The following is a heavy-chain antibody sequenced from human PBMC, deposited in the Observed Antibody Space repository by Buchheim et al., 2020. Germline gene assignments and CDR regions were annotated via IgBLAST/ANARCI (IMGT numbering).Heavy chain of an antibody. CDR2: IYYSGST. V-gene: IGHV4-61*01. Sequence: QVQLQESGPGLVKPSETLSLTCTVSGGSVSSGSYYWSWIRQPPGKGLEWIGYIYYSGSTNYNPSLKSRVTISVDTSTNQFSLKLSSVTAADTAVYYCAREGCSGGSCFSWFDPWGQGTL. D-gene: IGHD2-15*01. CDR3: AREGCSGGSCFSWFDP. CDR1: GGSVSSGSYY. J-gene: IGHJ5*02.